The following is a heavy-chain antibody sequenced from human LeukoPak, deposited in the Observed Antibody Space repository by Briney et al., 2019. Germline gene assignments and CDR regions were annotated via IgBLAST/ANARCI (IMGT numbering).Heavy chain of an antibody. CDR3: ARVKTTVTTEGAFDI. V-gene: IGHV1-46*01. Sequence: ASVKVSCKASGYTFTSYYMHWVRQAPGQGLEWMGIINPSGGSTSYAQKFQGRVTMTRDTSTSTVYMELSRLRSDDTAVYYCARVKTTVTTEGAFDIWGQGTMVTVSS. J-gene: IGHJ3*02. CDR1: GYTFTSYY. D-gene: IGHD4-17*01. CDR2: INPSGGST.